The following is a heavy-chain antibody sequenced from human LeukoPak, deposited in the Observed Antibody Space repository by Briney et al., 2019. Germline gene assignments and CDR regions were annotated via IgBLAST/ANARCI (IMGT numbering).Heavy chain of an antibody. V-gene: IGHV4-4*07. J-gene: IGHJ4*02. CDR1: GGSISNYY. D-gene: IGHD3-22*01. CDR2: IYSSVTT. CDR3: ARMVWYYDSSGYYQISYFDY. Sequence: SETLSLTCTLSGGSISNYYWTWIRQSAGEGLEWIGRIYSSVTTDYNPSLRSRVTMSVDTSKNQFSLKLSSVTAADTAVYYCARMVWYYDSSGYYQISYFDYWGQGTLVTVSS.